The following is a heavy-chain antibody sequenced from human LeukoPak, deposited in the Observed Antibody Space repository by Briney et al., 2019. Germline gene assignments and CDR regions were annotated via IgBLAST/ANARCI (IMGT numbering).Heavy chain of an antibody. CDR1: GFTVSSNY. J-gene: IGHJ4*02. Sequence: GGSLRLSCAASGFTVSSNYMSWVRQAPGKGLEWVSVIYSGGSTYYADSVKGRFTISGDNSKNTLYLQMNSLRAEDTSVYYCARVASGSYYNGLLDYWGQGTLVTVSS. CDR2: IYSGGST. V-gene: IGHV3-66*01. CDR3: ARVASGSYYNGLLDY. D-gene: IGHD3-10*01.